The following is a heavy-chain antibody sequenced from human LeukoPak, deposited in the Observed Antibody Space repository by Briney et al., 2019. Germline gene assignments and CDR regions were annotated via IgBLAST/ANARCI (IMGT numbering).Heavy chain of an antibody. D-gene: IGHD2-15*01. CDR3: ATRIGYCRGGSCYVDY. CDR2: IYPSDSDS. CDR1: GYSFTTYW. V-gene: IGHV5-51*01. J-gene: IGHJ4*03. Sequence: GESLKISCKGSGYSFTTYWIGWVRQMPGKGLEWMGIIYPSDSDSRYSPSFQGQVTISADKSISTAYLQWSSLKASDSAMYHCATRIGYCRGGSCYVDYWGQGTLVTVSS.